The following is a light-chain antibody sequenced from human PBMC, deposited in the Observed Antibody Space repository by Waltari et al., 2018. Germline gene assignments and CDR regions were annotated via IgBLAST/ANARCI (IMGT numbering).Light chain of an antibody. J-gene: IGKJ4*01. V-gene: IGKV3-15*01. CDR2: GVS. CDR1: QTIRST. Sequence: EIVMTQSPATLSVSPGERATLSCRTSQTIRSTFLAWYQQKPGQAPSLLIHGVSSRASGVPARFSASGSGTEFTLTISSLQSEDSAVYYCQQYSAWPLTFGGGTKVEIK. CDR3: QQYSAWPLT.